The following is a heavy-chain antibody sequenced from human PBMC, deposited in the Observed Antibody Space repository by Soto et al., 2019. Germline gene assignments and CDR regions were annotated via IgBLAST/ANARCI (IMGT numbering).Heavy chain of an antibody. CDR1: GYTFTSYG. D-gene: IGHD4-4*01. CDR2: ISAYNGNT. CDR3: ARDRGGYSNDRYYYYGMDV. V-gene: IGHV1-18*04. J-gene: IGHJ6*02. Sequence: ASVKVSCKASGYTFTSYGISWVRQAPGHGLEWMGWISAYNGNTNYAQKLQGRVTMTTDTSTSTAYMELRSLRSDDTAVYYCARDRGGYSNDRYYYYGMDVWGQGTTVTVSS.